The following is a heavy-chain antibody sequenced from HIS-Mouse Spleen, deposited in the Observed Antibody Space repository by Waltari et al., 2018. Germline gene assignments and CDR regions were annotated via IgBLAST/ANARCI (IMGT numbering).Heavy chain of an antibody. V-gene: IGHV4-39*07. J-gene: IGHJ2*01. CDR3: AREIPYSSSWYDWYFDL. Sequence: QLQLQESGPGLVKPSETLSLTCTVSGGSISSSSYYWGGIRQPPGKGLEWIGRIYYSGSTYSNPSLKSRVTISVDTSKNQFSLKLSAVTAADTAVYYCAREIPYSSSWYDWYFDLWGRGTLVTVSS. CDR2: IYYSGST. CDR1: GGSISSSSYY. D-gene: IGHD6-13*01.